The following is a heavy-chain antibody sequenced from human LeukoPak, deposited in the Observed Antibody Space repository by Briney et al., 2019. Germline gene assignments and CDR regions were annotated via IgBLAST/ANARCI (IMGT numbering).Heavy chain of an antibody. CDR2: IYGDGSA. D-gene: IGHD3-16*02. CDR3: ARIYPALFDN. V-gene: IGHV4-61*02. J-gene: IGHJ4*02. Sequence: PSETLSLTCTVSGGSISSGSYYWSWIRQPAGKGLEWIGRIYGDGSANYNPSLKSRVTMSVDTSKNQFSLKLISLTAADTAVYYCARIYPALFDNWGQGTLVTVSS. CDR1: GGSISSGSYY.